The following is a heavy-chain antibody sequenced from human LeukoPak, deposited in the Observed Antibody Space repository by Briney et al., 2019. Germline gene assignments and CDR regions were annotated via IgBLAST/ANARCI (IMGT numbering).Heavy chain of an antibody. CDR3: TREPGYSSSWYWSWFDP. CDR1: GFTFINYA. V-gene: IGHV3-30-3*01. D-gene: IGHD6-13*01. J-gene: IGHJ5*02. Sequence: GGSLRLSCAASGFTFINYAMHWVRQAPGKGLEWVAVISYDGSNKYYPDSVKGRFTISRDNSKNTLYLQMNSLKTEDTAVYYCTREPGYSSSWYWSWFDPWGQGTLVTVSS. CDR2: ISYDGSNK.